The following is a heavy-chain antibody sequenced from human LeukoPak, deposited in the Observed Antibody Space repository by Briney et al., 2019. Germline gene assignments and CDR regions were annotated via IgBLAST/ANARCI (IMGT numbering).Heavy chain of an antibody. Sequence: PSETLSLTCTVSGGSISSYYWSWIRQPPGKGLEWIEYIYYSGSTNYNPSLKSRVTISVDTSKNQFSLKLSSVTAADTAVYYCARETVENYMDVWGKGTTVTVSS. CDR1: GGSISSYY. CDR2: IYYSGST. D-gene: IGHD4-17*01. CDR3: ARETVENYMDV. J-gene: IGHJ6*03. V-gene: IGHV4-59*01.